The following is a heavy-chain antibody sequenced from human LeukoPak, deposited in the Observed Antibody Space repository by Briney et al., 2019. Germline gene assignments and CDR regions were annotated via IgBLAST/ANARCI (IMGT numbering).Heavy chain of an antibody. V-gene: IGHV4-39*01. J-gene: IGHJ5*02. D-gene: IGHD3-10*01. CDR2: MFYSGIT. Sequence: SETLSLTCTVSGYSISSGGYYWSWIRQHPGEGLEWIGNMFYSGITYFNPSLKSRGTISVDTSKNQFSLKLNSVTAADTAVYYCARHYGPWGQGTLVTVSS. CDR1: GYSISSGGYY. CDR3: ARHYGP.